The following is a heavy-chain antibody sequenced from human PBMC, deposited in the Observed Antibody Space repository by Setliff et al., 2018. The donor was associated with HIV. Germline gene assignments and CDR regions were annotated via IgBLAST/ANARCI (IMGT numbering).Heavy chain of an antibody. V-gene: IGHV4-59*12. CDR3: ARVPFGSGSYYFDF. J-gene: IGHJ4*02. Sequence: SETLSLTCTVSGAPLSSYYLNWIRQPPGKGLEWIGYIFYSGTTNYNPSLKSRVTISVDTSRNQFFLTLTSVTAADTAVYFCARVPFGSGSYYFDFWGQGTLVTVSS. CDR2: IFYSGTT. D-gene: IGHD3-10*01. CDR1: GAPLSSYY.